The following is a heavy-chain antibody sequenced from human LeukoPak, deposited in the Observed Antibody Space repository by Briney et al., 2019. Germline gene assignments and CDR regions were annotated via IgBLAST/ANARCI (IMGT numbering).Heavy chain of an antibody. V-gene: IGHV1-18*01. D-gene: IGHD4-17*01. CDR3: ARTPVGFNTVTPSDVRY. CDR1: GYTFTSYG. J-gene: IGHJ4*02. CDR2: ISGYNGDT. Sequence: ASVKVSCKASGYTFTSYGISWVRQAPGQGLEWMGWISGYNGDTNYAQKFQGRVTMTTEKSTTTAYMELRSLRSDGTAMYYCARTPVGFNTVTPSDVRYWGQGTLVTVSS.